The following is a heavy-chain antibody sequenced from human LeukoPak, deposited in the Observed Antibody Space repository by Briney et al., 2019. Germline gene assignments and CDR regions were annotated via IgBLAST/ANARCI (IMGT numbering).Heavy chain of an antibody. Sequence: PSETLSLTCTVSGGSISSYYWSWIRQPPGKGLEWLGYIYHGGSTNYNPSLKSRATIPVATPKTQSSLKLSSVTAAATAVYYCASGAYGNWFDPWGQGTLVTVSS. CDR1: GGSISSYY. CDR2: IYHGGST. J-gene: IGHJ5*02. D-gene: IGHD4-17*01. CDR3: ASGAYGNWFDP. V-gene: IGHV4-4*09.